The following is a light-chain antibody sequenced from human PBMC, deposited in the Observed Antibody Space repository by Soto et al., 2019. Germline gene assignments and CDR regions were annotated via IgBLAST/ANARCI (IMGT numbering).Light chain of an antibody. V-gene: IGKV4-1*01. CDR1: QSVLYSSSNKNY. CDR2: WAS. Sequence: DIVMTQSPDSLAVSLGERATINCRSSQSVLYSSSNKNYLAWYQQKPGQPPKLLIYWASTRESGVPDRFSGSGSGTDFPPTISSLQAEDVAVYYCQQYCSSPWTFGQGTKVEIK. J-gene: IGKJ1*01. CDR3: QQYCSSPWT.